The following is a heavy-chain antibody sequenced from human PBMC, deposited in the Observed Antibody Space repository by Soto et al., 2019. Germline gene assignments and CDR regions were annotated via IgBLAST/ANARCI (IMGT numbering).Heavy chain of an antibody. CDR1: GFTFTSYV. Sequence: PGGSLRLSCAASGFTFTSYVMTWVRQAPGKGLEWVANIKQDGTEKNYVDSVKGRFTISRDNAKNSLYLQMDSLRAEDTAVYFCARGDTPMITGMDSFDIWGQGTLVTVSS. CDR3: ARGDTPMITGMDSFDI. V-gene: IGHV3-7*01. CDR2: IKQDGTEK. D-gene: IGHD5-18*01. J-gene: IGHJ3*02.